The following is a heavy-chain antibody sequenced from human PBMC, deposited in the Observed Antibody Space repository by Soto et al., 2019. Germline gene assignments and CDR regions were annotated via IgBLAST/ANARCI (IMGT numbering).Heavy chain of an antibody. CDR1: GYTFTGYY. D-gene: IGHD3-10*01. J-gene: IGHJ3*02. CDR3: AGRFGAHEGREDDAFDI. CDR2: INPNSGGT. Sequence: ASVKVSCKASGYTFTGYYMHWVRQAPGQGLEWMGWINPNSGGTNYAQKFQGWVTMTRDTSISTAYMELSRLRSDDTAVYYCAGRFGAHEGREDDAFDIWGQGTMVTVSS. V-gene: IGHV1-2*04.